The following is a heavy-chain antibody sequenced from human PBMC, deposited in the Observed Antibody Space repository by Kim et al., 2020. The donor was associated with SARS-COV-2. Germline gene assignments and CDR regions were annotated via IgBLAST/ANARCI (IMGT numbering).Heavy chain of an antibody. CDR2: ISGSGGST. CDR1: GFTFSSYA. D-gene: IGHD5-12*01. Sequence: GGSLRLSCAASGFTFSSYAMSWVRQAPGKGLEWVSAISGSGGSTYYADSVKGRFTISRDNSKNTLYLQMNSLRAEDTAVYYCAKSPKHGGYDYYTSHYYYGMDVWGQGTTVTVSS. J-gene: IGHJ6*02. V-gene: IGHV3-23*01. CDR3: AKSPKHGGYDYYTSHYYYGMDV.